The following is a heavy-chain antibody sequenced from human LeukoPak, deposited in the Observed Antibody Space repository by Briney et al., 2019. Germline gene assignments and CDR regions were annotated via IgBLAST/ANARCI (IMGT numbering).Heavy chain of an antibody. Sequence: GGSLRLSCAASGFTFSSYTMNWVRQAPGKGLEWVSSISGSSTYIHYADSVKGRFTISRDNAKNSLYLQMNSLRAEDTAVFYCARDRRGTICSSTSCHGPPDYWGQGTLVTVSS. CDR2: ISGSSTYI. D-gene: IGHD2-2*01. V-gene: IGHV3-21*01. CDR3: ARDRRGTICSSTSCHGPPDY. J-gene: IGHJ4*02. CDR1: GFTFSSYT.